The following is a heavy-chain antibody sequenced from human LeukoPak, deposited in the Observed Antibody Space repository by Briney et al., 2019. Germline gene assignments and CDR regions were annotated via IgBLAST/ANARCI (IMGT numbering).Heavy chain of an antibody. Sequence: SETLSLTCTVSGGSISSDYWSWIRQPAGKGLEWIGRIYSSGSTNYNPSLKSRVTMSVDTSKNQFSLKLSSVTAADTAVYYCARDSSSFATGYWGQGTLVTVSS. CDR3: ARDSSSFATGY. D-gene: IGHD6-13*01. J-gene: IGHJ4*02. CDR1: GGSISSDY. V-gene: IGHV4-4*07. CDR2: IYSSGST.